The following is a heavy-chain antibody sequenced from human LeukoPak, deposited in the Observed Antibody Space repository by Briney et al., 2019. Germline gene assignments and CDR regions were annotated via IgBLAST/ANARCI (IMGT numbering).Heavy chain of an antibody. J-gene: IGHJ5*02. V-gene: IGHV3-21*01. CDR1: GFTFGSYS. D-gene: IGHD2-2*01. CDR2: ISSSSSYI. Sequence: GGSLRLSCAASGFTFGSYSMNWVRQAPGKGLEWVSSISSSSSYIYYADSVKGRSTISRDNAKNSLYLQMNSLRAEDTAVYYCARDDQYCSSTSCYSGWFDPWGQGTLVTVSS. CDR3: ARDDQYCSSTSCYSGWFDP.